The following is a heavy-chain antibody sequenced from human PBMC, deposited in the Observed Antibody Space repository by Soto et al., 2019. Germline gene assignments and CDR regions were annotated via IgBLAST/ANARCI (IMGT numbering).Heavy chain of an antibody. V-gene: IGHV3-30-3*01. J-gene: IGHJ6*02. CDR2: ISYDGSNK. Sequence: PGGSLRLSCAASGFTFSSYAMHWVRQAPGEGLEWVAVISYDGSNKYYADSVKGRFTISRDNSKNTLYLQMNSLRAEDTAVYYSARDRIAVAGPDAKYYYYGMDVWGQGTTVTVSS. CDR1: GFTFSSYA. D-gene: IGHD6-19*01. CDR3: ARDRIAVAGPDAKYYYYGMDV.